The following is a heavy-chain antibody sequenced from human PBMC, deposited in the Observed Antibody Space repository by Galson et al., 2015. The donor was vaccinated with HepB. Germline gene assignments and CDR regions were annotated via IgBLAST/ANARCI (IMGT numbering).Heavy chain of an antibody. CDR1: GFTFRNYA. CDR3: ARVHPKYTSGWYLQALYYFDS. V-gene: IGHV3-23*01. D-gene: IGHD6-19*01. Sequence: SLRLSCAASGFTFRNYAMSWVRQTPGKGLEWVSAITPSGDNTYSADSVKGRFTISRDNSKNTLFLQKTGLTADDTAIYYCARVHPKYTSGWYLQALYYFDSWGQGTLVAVSS. CDR2: ITPSGDNT. J-gene: IGHJ4*02.